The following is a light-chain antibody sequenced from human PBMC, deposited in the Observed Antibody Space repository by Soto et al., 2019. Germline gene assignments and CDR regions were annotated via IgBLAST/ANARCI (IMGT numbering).Light chain of an antibody. CDR2: GAY. Sequence: VLTQFPGTLSLSSGERATLSCRASQSVINSYLAWYQQKPGQAPRLLLYGAYNRATGIPDRFSGSGSGTDFTLTISRLEPDDFAVYYCQQYGTAPWTFGQGTKVDIK. J-gene: IGKJ1*01. CDR3: QQYGTAPWT. CDR1: QSVINSY. V-gene: IGKV3-20*01.